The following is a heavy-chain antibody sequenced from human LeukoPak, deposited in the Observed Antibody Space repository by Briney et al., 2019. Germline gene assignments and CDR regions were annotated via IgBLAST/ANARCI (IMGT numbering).Heavy chain of an antibody. V-gene: IGHV3-53*01. CDR3: ARVSSSGWYYFDY. D-gene: IGHD6-19*01. Sequence: GGSLRLSCEASGFTFSSYAMTWVRQAPGKGLEWVSVIYSGGSTYYADSVKGRFTISRDNSKNTLYLQMNSLRAEDTAVYYCARVSSSGWYYFDYWGQGTLVTVSS. CDR1: GFTFSSYA. J-gene: IGHJ4*02. CDR2: IYSGGST.